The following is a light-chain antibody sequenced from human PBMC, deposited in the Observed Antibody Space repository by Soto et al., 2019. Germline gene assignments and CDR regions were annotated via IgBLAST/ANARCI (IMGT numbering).Light chain of an antibody. Sequence: EIVMTQSPATLSVSPGETVTLSCRASQSISSHLAWYQQRPGQGPRLLIHDASARATAIPARFSASGSGTEFTLTISSLQSEDFAVYYCHQYHYLRTFGQGTKVEIK. J-gene: IGKJ1*01. CDR3: HQYHYLRT. CDR1: QSISSH. CDR2: DAS. V-gene: IGKV3-15*01.